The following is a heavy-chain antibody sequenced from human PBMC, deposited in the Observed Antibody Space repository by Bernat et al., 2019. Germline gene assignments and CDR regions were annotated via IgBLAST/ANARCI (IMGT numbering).Heavy chain of an antibody. J-gene: IGHJ4*01. CDR3: AKDKRVVAGFGPKNFDP. D-gene: IGHD6-19*01. CDR1: GFTFSNYA. CDR2: ISGSGDST. V-gene: IGHV3-23*01. Sequence: EVQLLESGGGLVQPGGSLRLSCAASGFTFSNYAMSWVRQAPGKGLEWVSTISGSGDSTYYADSVKGRFTISRDNSKNTLFLQMNSLRAEDTALYYCAKDKRVVAGFGPKNFDPLGQGSLVTVSS.